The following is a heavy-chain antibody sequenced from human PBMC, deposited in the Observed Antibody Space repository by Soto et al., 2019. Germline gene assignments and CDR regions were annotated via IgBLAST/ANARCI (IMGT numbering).Heavy chain of an antibody. Sequence: GVSAEVACKSSGGTFSSYTISWVRQAPGQRLEWMGWINAGNGNTKYSQKFQGRVTITRDTSASTAYMELSSLRSEDTAVYYCAKDLPPVDYWGQGTLVTVSS. CDR1: GGTFSSYT. V-gene: IGHV1-3*01. CDR3: AKDLPPVDY. CDR2: INAGNGNT. J-gene: IGHJ4*02.